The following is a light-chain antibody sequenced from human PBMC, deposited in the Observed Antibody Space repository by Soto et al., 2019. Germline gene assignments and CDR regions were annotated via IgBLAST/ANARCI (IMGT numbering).Light chain of an antibody. CDR3: QHTTDFT. V-gene: IGKV1-5*01. CDR1: SSSKW. CDR2: DVS. J-gene: IGKJ2*01. Sequence: DIPMTQSPSTLAASVGDTVTMTCRSSSKWLAWYQKKPGKAPKLLIYDVSNLERGVPPRLSGSTSGAESTLTITGLQPDDLGTYYCQHTTDFTFGQGTKVEIK.